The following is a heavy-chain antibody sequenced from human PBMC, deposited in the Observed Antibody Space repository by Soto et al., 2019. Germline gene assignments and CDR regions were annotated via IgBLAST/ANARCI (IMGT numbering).Heavy chain of an antibody. CDR1: GFSLSTGGVG. V-gene: IGHV2-5*02. CDR2: IYWDNDK. J-gene: IGHJ6*02. Sequence: QITLKESGPTLVKPTQTLTLTCTFSGFSLSTGGVGVGWIRQPPGKALEWLALIYWDNDKRYSPSLKSRLTVTKDTSKNQVVLTITNMDPVDTATYYCVQSRCGGDCLRSYSSHYYYGMDVWGQGTTVTVFS. D-gene: IGHD2-21*02. CDR3: VQSRCGGDCLRSYSSHYYYGMDV.